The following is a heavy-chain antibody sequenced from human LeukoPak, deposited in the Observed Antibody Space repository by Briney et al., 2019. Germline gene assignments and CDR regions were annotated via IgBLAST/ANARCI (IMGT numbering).Heavy chain of an antibody. J-gene: IGHJ4*02. Sequence: PGGSLRLSCAASGFTFSDYYISWIRQAPGKGLEWVSYISSSGSTIYYADSVKGRFTISRDNAKNSLSLQMNSLRAEDTAVYYCARPYCGGDCIRYYFDYWGQGTLVTVSS. CDR3: ARPYCGGDCIRYYFDY. CDR1: GFTFSDYY. D-gene: IGHD2-21*02. V-gene: IGHV3-11*04. CDR2: ISSSGSTI.